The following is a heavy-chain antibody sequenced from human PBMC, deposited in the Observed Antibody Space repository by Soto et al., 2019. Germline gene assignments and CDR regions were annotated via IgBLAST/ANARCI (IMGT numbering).Heavy chain of an antibody. Sequence: SETLSLTCAVYGGSFSGYYWSWIRQPPGKGLEWIGEINHSGSTNYNPSLKSRVTISVYTSKNQFSLKLSSVTAADTAVYYCARGSLYCSGGSCYPLAYWGQGPLVTVSS. J-gene: IGHJ4*02. CDR1: GGSFSGYY. CDR2: INHSGST. V-gene: IGHV4-34*01. D-gene: IGHD2-15*01. CDR3: ARGSLYCSGGSCYPLAY.